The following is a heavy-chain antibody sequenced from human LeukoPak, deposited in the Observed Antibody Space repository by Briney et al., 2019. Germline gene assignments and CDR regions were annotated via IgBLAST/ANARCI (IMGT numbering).Heavy chain of an antibody. CDR3: AKDLNDSSGYYFDY. CDR1: GFTFYDYA. J-gene: IGHJ4*02. CDR2: ISWNSGSI. D-gene: IGHD3-22*01. Sequence: SGGSLRLSCAASGFTFYDYAMHWVRHAPRKGLEWVSGISWNSGSIGYADSVKGRFTISRDNAKNSLYLQMNSLRAEDTALYYCAKDLNDSSGYYFDYGGQGTLVTVS. V-gene: IGHV3-9*01.